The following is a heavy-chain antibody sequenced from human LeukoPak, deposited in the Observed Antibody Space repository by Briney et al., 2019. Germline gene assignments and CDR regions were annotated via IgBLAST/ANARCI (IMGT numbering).Heavy chain of an antibody. CDR1: GYTFTSYD. V-gene: IGHV1-8*01. D-gene: IGHD6-19*01. J-gene: IGHJ4*02. Sequence: GASVKVSCKASGYTFTSYDINWVRQATGQGLEWMGWMNPNSGNTGYAQKFQGRVTMTRNTSISTAYMELSSLRSEDTAVYYCARGSIAVAGMGYWGQGTLVTVSS. CDR2: MNPNSGNT. CDR3: ARGSIAVAGMGY.